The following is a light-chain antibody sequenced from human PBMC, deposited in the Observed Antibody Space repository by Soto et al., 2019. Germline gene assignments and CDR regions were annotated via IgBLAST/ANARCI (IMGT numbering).Light chain of an antibody. Sequence: EIVLTQSPGTLSLSPGERATLSCRASQSVSSSYLAWYQQKPGQAPRLLIYGASSRATGIPDRFSGSGSGKDVPLTISRLWPEDFAVYYCHHYGSSPFTFGPGTKVDIK. V-gene: IGKV3-20*01. J-gene: IGKJ3*01. CDR1: QSVSSSY. CDR2: GAS. CDR3: HHYGSSPFT.